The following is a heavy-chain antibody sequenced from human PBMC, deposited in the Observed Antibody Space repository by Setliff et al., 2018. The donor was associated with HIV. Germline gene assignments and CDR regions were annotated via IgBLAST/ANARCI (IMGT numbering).Heavy chain of an antibody. J-gene: IGHJ1*01. CDR2: IKSDGTEK. Sequence: GESLKISCIASGFSFNNYYKTWVRQAPGKGLEWVGNIKSDGTEKNYADSVRGRFTISRDNTKNTLYLRMNSLRAEDTAVYYCAQAQTSVSGSYYQYLQHWGQGTLVTVSS. D-gene: IGHD3-10*01. V-gene: IGHV3-7*03. CDR1: GFSFNNYY. CDR3: AQAQTSVSGSYYQYLQH.